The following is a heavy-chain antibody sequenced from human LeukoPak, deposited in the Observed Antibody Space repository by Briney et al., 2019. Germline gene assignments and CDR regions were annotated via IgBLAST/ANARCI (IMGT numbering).Heavy chain of an antibody. Sequence: AGGSLRLSCAASGFTFDDYAMHWVRQAPGKGLEWVSGISWNSGSIGYADSVKGRFTISRDNAKNSLYLQMNGLRAEDTALYYCAKDRRGAFDIWGQGTMVTVSS. CDR1: GFTFDDYA. V-gene: IGHV3-9*01. CDR3: AKDRRGAFDI. CDR2: ISWNSGSI. J-gene: IGHJ3*02.